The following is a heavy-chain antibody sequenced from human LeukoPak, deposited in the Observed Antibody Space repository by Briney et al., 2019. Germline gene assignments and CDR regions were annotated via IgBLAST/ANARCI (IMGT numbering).Heavy chain of an antibody. Sequence: SETLSLTCAVSGVSISNFYLIWIRQPAGKGLEWIGRIYSGGITIYNPSLKSRVTMSVDTSKNQFSLKLSSVTAADTAVYYCARDRGSDGSDQLDPWGQGTLVTVSS. D-gene: IGHD3-10*01. CDR3: ARDRGSDGSDQLDP. CDR1: GVSISNFY. CDR2: IYSGGIT. V-gene: IGHV4-4*07. J-gene: IGHJ5*02.